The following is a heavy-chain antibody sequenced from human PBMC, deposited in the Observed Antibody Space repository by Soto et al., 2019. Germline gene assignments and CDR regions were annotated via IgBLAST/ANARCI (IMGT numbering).Heavy chain of an antibody. CDR1: GDSLKNHY. CDR3: ARGRDGYNYPNFDY. D-gene: IGHD5-12*01. J-gene: IGHJ4*02. Sequence: SETLSLTCSVSGDSLKNHYWAWIRHSPGKGLEWIGHISYSGSTNYKPSLKSRVTISVDTSKKQFSLKLTSVTAADTAVYYCARGRDGYNYPNFDYWGQGTLVTVSS. V-gene: IGHV4-59*11. CDR2: ISYSGST.